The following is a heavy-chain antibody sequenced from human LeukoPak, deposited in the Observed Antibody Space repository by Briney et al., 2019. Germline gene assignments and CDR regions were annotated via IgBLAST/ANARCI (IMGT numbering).Heavy chain of an antibody. CDR1: GFTFSSYA. J-gene: IGHJ5*02. CDR2: ISGSGGST. Sequence: PGGSLRLSCAASGFTFSSYAMSWVRQAPGKGLEWVSAISGSGGSTYYADSVKGRFTISRDNSKNTLYLQMNSLRAEDTAVYYCARDILNYYGSGGNWFDPWGQGTLVTVSS. CDR3: ARDILNYYGSGGNWFDP. D-gene: IGHD3-10*01. V-gene: IGHV3-23*01.